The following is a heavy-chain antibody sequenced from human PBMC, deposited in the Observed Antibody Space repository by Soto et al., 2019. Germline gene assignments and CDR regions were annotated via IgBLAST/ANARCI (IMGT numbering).Heavy chain of an antibody. CDR2: SSATGAGT. D-gene: IGHD2-2*02. CDR3: AKVSCSSTSCHINWFDP. V-gene: IGHV3-23*01. Sequence: GGSLRLSCAASGFTFSSYGMTWVRQAPGKGLEWVSFSSATGAGTYYADSVKGRFTISRDNSKNTLYLQMNSLRAEDTAVYYCAKVSCSSTSCHINWFDPWGQGTLVTVSS. J-gene: IGHJ5*02. CDR1: GFTFSSYG.